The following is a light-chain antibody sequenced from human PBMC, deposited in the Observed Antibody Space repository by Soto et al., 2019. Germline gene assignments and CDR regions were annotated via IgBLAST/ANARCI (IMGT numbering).Light chain of an antibody. Sequence: QSALTQPRSVSGSPGQSVTISCTGTSGDVGDYNYVSWYQHHAGTAPKLIIYDVNKRPSGVPDRFSGSKSGNTASLTISGLQTEDEADYYCCSYAGSYTLVFGGGTKLTVL. CDR1: SGDVGDYNY. CDR2: DVN. V-gene: IGLV2-11*01. J-gene: IGLJ2*01. CDR3: CSYAGSYTLV.